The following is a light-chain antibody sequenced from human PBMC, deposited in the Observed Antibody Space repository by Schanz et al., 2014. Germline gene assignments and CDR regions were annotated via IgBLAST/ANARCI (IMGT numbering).Light chain of an antibody. Sequence: QSVLTQPRSVSGSPGQSVTISCTGTSSDVGGYNFVSWYQQHPGKAPKLLIYDVNNRPSGVPDRFSGSKSGYTASLTISGLQAEDEADYYCCSYAGSSTLLFGGGTKLTVL. CDR1: SSDVGGYNF. V-gene: IGLV2-11*01. CDR3: CSYAGSSTLL. CDR2: DVN. J-gene: IGLJ2*01.